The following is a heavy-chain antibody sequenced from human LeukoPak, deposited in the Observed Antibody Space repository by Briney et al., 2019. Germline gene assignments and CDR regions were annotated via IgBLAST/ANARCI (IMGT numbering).Heavy chain of an antibody. CDR3: ASAHYEATGLGYYFKL. V-gene: IGHV4-38-2*02. Sequence: SETLSLTCNVSGYSISSGYYWGWIRQSPGKGLEWIGIVYHTGTTYYSPSLKSRLAISLDTSTNRFSLKLTSVTATDTAVYYCASAHYEATGLGYYFKLWGQGTLVSVSS. J-gene: IGHJ4*02. D-gene: IGHD2-8*02. CDR2: VYHTGTT. CDR1: GYSISSGYY.